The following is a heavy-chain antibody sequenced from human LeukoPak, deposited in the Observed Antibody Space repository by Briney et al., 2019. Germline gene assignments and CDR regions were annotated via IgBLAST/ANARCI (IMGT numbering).Heavy chain of an antibody. D-gene: IGHD2-15*01. CDR2: IYHSGST. V-gene: IGHV4-4*02. CDR1: GGSISSNNW. J-gene: IGHJ4*02. Sequence: SETLSLTCAVSGGSISSNNWWSWVRQPPGKGLEWIGEIYHSGSTNYNPSLKSRVTISVDKSKKQFSLKLSSVTAADTAVYYCATNSIGYCSGGSCYQVSDYWGQGTLVTVSS. CDR3: ATNSIGYCSGGSCYQVSDY.